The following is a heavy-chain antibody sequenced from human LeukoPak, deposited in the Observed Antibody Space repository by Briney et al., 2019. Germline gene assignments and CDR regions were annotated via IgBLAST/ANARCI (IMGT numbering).Heavy chain of an antibody. V-gene: IGHV4-59*01. D-gene: IGHD3-22*01. CDR3: VGGEYYYDFSGYSFEY. J-gene: IGHJ4*02. CDR1: GGTISSYY. CDR2: IYYSGST. Sequence: LETLSLTCTVSGGTISSYYMSWMRQPPGKGLEWIGYIYYSGSTNYNPSLKSGGTISVETSKNRFALKLMSMTAADTAAYYCVGGEYYYDFSGYSFEYWGQGTMVTVSS.